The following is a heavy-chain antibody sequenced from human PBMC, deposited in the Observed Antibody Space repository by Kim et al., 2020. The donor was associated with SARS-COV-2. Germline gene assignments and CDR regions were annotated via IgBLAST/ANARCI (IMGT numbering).Heavy chain of an antibody. CDR2: INPNSGGT. Sequence: ASVKVSCKASGYTFTGYYMHWVRQAPGQGLEWMGRINPNSGGTNYAQKFQGRVTMTRDTSISTAYMELSRLRSDDTAVYYCASLHCSGGSCYYYYGMDVWGQGTTVTVSS. J-gene: IGHJ6*02. CDR1: GYTFTGYY. CDR3: ASLHCSGGSCYYYYGMDV. V-gene: IGHV1-2*06. D-gene: IGHD2-15*01.